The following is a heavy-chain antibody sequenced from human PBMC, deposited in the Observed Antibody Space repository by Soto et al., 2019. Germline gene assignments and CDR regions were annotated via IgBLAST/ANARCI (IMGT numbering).Heavy chain of an antibody. J-gene: IGHJ6*02. CDR3: SRARYCTSPSCYNHYYYGMDI. CDR1: GYTFTKYG. D-gene: IGHD2-2*02. CDR2: IGVYNGKT. Sequence: QEQLVQSGGEVKKPGASVRVSCKASGYTFTKYGITWVRQAPGQGLEWMGWIGVYNGKTNYARKLQGRVIMTADTYASTAYMELRSLRSDETDVYYCSRARYCTSPSCYNHYYYGMDIWGQGTTVSVSS. V-gene: IGHV1-18*04.